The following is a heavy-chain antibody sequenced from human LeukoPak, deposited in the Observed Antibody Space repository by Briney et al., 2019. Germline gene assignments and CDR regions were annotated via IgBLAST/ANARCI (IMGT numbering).Heavy chain of an antibody. CDR2: ICTSGST. Sequence: PSETLSLTCTVSGGSISSHYWSWIRQPAGKGLEWIGRICTSGSTNYNPSLKSRVTMSVDTSKNQFSLKLSSVTAADTAVYYCARDRPLRFLEWLSDAFDIWGQGTMVTVSS. CDR1: GGSISSHY. CDR3: ARDRPLRFLEWLSDAFDI. V-gene: IGHV4-4*07. D-gene: IGHD3-3*01. J-gene: IGHJ3*02.